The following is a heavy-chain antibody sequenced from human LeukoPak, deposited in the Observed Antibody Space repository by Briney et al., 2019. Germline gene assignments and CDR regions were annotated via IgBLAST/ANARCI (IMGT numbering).Heavy chain of an antibody. CDR3: ARYRYSGSSSLTISKDDY. CDR1: GFTLSTYT. Sequence: GGSLRLSCAASGFTLSTYTMHWVRQAPGKGLEWVSPISSTGRYTYYADSVKGRFTISRDNAKNPLYLQMNSLRAEDTAVYYCARYRYSGSSSLTISKDDYWGQGTLVTASS. J-gene: IGHJ4*02. D-gene: IGHD2-15*01. V-gene: IGHV3-21*01. CDR2: ISSTGRYT.